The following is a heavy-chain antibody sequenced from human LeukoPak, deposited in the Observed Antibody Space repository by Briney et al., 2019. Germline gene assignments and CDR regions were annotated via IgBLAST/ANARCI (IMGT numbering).Heavy chain of an antibody. Sequence: GGSLTLSCTASGFSFTSYYMNWVRQAPGKGLEWVGYINRNSSNIYYADSVKGRFTISRDNAKNSLYLQMNSVRGDDTAVYYCARESDWGSSGKGFDYWGQGTLVTVSS. D-gene: IGHD7-27*01. CDR1: GFSFTSYY. V-gene: IGHV3-48*01. CDR3: ARESDWGSSGKGFDY. J-gene: IGHJ4*02. CDR2: INRNSSNI.